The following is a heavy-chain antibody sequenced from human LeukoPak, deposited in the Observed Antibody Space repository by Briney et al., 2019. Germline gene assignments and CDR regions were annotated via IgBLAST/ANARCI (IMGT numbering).Heavy chain of an antibody. J-gene: IGHJ5*02. V-gene: IGHV4-39*01. CDR2: IYYSGST. D-gene: IGHD1-26*01. CDR1: GGSISSSGYY. CDR3: ARHEYSGSYYGLSWFDP. Sequence: SETLSLTCTVSGGSISSSGYYCGWIRQPPGKGLEWIASIYYSGSTYYNPSLKSRVTISVDTSKNQLSLKLSSLTAADTAVYYCARHEYSGSYYGLSWFDPWGQGTLVTVSS.